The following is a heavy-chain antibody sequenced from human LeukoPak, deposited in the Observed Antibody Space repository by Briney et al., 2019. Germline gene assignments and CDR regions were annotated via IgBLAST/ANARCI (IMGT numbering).Heavy chain of an antibody. J-gene: IGHJ4*02. V-gene: IGHV3-23*01. CDR3: ARCPTGSSGGRCYPLDY. CDR2: ISDSGGST. Sequence: QTGGSLRLSCAASKFTFDNHAMTWVRQAPGKGLEWVSSISDSGGSTYYVDSVKGRFTISRDNSKNTLSLQMNSLTVEDTAVYYCARCPTGSSGGRCYPLDYWGQGTLVTVSS. CDR1: KFTFDNHA. D-gene: IGHD2-15*01.